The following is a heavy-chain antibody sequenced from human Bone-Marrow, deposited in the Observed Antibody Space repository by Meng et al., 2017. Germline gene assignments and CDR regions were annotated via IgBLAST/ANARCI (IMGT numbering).Heavy chain of an antibody. J-gene: IGHJ2*01. D-gene: IGHD2-21*02. CDR3: ARTGGWGDPRNWYFDL. CDR1: GGSISSYY. V-gene: IGHV4-59*08. CDR2: IYYSGST. Sequence: SETLSRTCTVSGGSISSYYWSWIRQPPGKGLEWIGYIYYSGSTNYNPSLKSRVTISVDTSKNQFSLKLSSVTAADTAVYYCARTGGWGDPRNWYFDLWGHGTLVTVSS.